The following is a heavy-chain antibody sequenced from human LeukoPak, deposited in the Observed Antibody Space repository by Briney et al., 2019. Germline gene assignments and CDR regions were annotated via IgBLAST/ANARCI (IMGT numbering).Heavy chain of an antibody. J-gene: IGHJ6*03. V-gene: IGHV1-18*01. CDR3: ARGRYDFWSGYFAPLYYYMDV. D-gene: IGHD3-3*01. CDR2: ISAYNGNT. Sequence: ASVKVSCKASGYTFTSYGISWVRQAPGQGLEWMGWISAYNGNTNYAQKLQGRVTMTTHTSTSTAYMELRSLRSDDTAVYYCARGRYDFWSGYFAPLYYYMDVWGKGTTVTVSS. CDR1: GYTFTSYG.